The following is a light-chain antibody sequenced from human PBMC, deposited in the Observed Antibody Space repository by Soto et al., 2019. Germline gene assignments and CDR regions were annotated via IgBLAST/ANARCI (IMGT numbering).Light chain of an antibody. CDR2: GNN. CDR3: QSYDSSLRGV. CDR1: SSNIGAGYD. Sequence: QSVLTQPPSVSGAPGQRVTISCTGSSSNIGAGYDVHWYQQLPETAPKLLIYGNNNRPSGVPDRFSGSKSGTSASLAITGLQAEDEADYYCQSYDSSLRGVFGGGTKLTVL. J-gene: IGLJ2*01. V-gene: IGLV1-40*01.